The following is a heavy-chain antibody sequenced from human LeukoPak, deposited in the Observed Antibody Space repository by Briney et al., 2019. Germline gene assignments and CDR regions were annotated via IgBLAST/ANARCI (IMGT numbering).Heavy chain of an antibody. CDR2: INPNSGGT. CDR1: GYTFTVYY. J-gene: IGHJ4*02. D-gene: IGHD1-26*01. V-gene: IGHV1-2*02. CDR3: ASLDEWETFDY. Sequence: GASVKVSCKASGYTFTVYYMHWVRQAPGQGLEWMGWINPNSGGTNYAQKFQGRVTMTRDTSISTAYMDLSKLRSDDTAVYYCASLDEWETFDYWGQGTLVTVSS.